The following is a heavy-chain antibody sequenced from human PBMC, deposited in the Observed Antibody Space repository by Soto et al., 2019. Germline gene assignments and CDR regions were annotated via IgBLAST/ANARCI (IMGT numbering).Heavy chain of an antibody. CDR3: ARDRTTVTTHAFDI. D-gene: IGHD4-17*01. CDR2: ISSSSSYI. Sequence: EVQLVESGGGLVKPGGSLRLSCAASGFTFSSYSMNWVRQAPGKGLEWVSSISSSSSYIYYADSVKGRFTISRDNAKNSLYLQMNCLRAEDTAVYYCARDRTTVTTHAFDIWGQGTMVTVSS. J-gene: IGHJ3*02. V-gene: IGHV3-21*01. CDR1: GFTFSSYS.